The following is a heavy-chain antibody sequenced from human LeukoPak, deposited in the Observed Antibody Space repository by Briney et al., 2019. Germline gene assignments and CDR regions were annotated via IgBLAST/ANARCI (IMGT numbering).Heavy chain of an antibody. CDR3: TRQWHTPSDY. Sequence: GGSLGLSCAASGFIFNDYWMHWVRQAPGEGPLWLSRINGDGSSTSYTHSVQGRFIISRDNAKNTLYLQMNSLRAEDTAVYYCTRQWHTPSDYWGQGTLVTVSS. CDR2: INGDGSST. CDR1: GFIFNDYW. D-gene: IGHD6-19*01. J-gene: IGHJ4*02. V-gene: IGHV3-74*01.